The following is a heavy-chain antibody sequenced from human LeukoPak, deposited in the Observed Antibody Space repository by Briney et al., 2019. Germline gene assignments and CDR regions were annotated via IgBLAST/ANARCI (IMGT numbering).Heavy chain of an antibody. J-gene: IGHJ6*02. CDR3: AKRNLPGFWYSSSNYYYYGMDV. CDR2: ISGSGGST. D-gene: IGHD6-13*01. Sequence: GGSLRLSCAASGFTVSSNYMSWVRQAPGKGLEWVSAISGSGGSTYYADSVKGRFTISRDNSKNTLYLQMNSLRAEDTAVYYCAKRNLPGFWYSSSNYYYYGMDVWGQGTTVTVSS. V-gene: IGHV3-23*01. CDR1: GFTVSSNY.